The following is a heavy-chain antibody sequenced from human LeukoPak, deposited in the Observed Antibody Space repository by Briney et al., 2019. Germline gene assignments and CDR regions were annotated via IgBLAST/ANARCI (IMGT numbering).Heavy chain of an antibody. CDR2: ITSGGDYI. CDR1: GFTFNTFN. D-gene: IGHD6-13*01. J-gene: IGHJ5*02. CDR3: ARESAAGNNWFDP. Sequence: PGGSLRLSCAASGFTFNTFNMNWVRQAPGKGLEWVSSITSGGDYIYYADSVKGRFTTSRDNAKNSLYLQMNSLRAEDTAVYYCARESAAGNNWFDPWGQGTLVTVSS. V-gene: IGHV3-21*04.